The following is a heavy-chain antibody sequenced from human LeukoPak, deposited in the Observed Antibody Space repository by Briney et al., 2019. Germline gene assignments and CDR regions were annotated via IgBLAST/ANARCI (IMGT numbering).Heavy chain of an antibody. J-gene: IGHJ6*04. V-gene: IGHV3-53*01. Sequence: PGGSLRLSCAASGFTVSSNYMSWVRQAPGKGLEWVAVIYSGGSTYYADSVKGRFTISRDNSKNTLYLQMNSLRAEDTAVYYCAREITMVRGSYYYYYGMDVWGKGTTVTVSS. CDR3: AREITMVRGSYYYYYGMDV. CDR1: GFTVSSNY. D-gene: IGHD3-10*01. CDR2: IYSGGST.